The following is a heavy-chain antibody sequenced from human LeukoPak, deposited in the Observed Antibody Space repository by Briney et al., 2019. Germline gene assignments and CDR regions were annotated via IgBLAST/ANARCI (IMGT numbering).Heavy chain of an antibody. CDR2: IYSGGST. J-gene: IGHJ4*02. D-gene: IGHD1-26*01. V-gene: IGHV3-53*04. CDR1: GFTVSSNY. CDR3: ARGPSGSYEFDY. Sequence: GALRLSCAASGFTVSSNYMSWVRQAPGKGLEWVSVIYSGGSTYYADSVKGRFTISRHNSKNTQYLQMNSLRAEDTAVYYCARGPSGSYEFDYWGQGTLVTVSS.